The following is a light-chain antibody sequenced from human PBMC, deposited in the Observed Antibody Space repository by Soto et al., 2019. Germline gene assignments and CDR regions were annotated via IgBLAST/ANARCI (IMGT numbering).Light chain of an antibody. Sequence: DIVMTQSPDSLAVSLGERATINCKSSQSVLHSSNNKNYLAWYQQKPGQSPNLLIYWASTRESGVPDRFSGSGSGTDFTLNISSLQAEDVAVYYCQQYYSAPRTFGQGTKVEIK. V-gene: IGKV4-1*01. CDR3: QQYYSAPRT. J-gene: IGKJ1*01. CDR1: QSVLHSSNNKNY. CDR2: WAS.